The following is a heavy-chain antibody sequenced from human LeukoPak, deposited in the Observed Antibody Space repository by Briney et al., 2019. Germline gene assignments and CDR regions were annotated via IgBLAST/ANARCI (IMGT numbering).Heavy chain of an antibody. D-gene: IGHD2-21*02. V-gene: IGHV4-34*01. Sequence: SETLSLTCAVYGGSFSGHYWSWIRQAPGKGLEWIGEINESGSTNYNPSLKSRVTISVDTSKNQFSLKLNSVTAADTAVYYCARNKYCGGDCYNYNWFDPWGQGTLVTVSS. J-gene: IGHJ5*02. CDR2: INESGST. CDR1: GGSFSGHY. CDR3: ARNKYCGGDCYNYNWFDP.